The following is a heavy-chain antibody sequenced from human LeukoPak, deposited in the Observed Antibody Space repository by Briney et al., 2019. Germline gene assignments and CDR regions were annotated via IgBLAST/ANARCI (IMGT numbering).Heavy chain of an antibody. CDR1: GFTFSSYA. CDR2: ISSSSSTI. D-gene: IGHD1-26*01. Sequence: GGSLRLSCAASGFTFSSYAMSWVRQAPGKGLEWVSYISSSSSTIYYADSVKGRFTISRDNAKNSLYLQMNSLRAEDTAVYYCARDSGSYYGSLDYWGQGTLVTVSS. V-gene: IGHV3-48*01. J-gene: IGHJ4*02. CDR3: ARDSGSYYGSLDY.